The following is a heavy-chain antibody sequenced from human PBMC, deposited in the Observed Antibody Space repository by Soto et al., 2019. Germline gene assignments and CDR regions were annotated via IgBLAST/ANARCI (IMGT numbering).Heavy chain of an antibody. D-gene: IGHD3-10*01. J-gene: IGHJ5*02. CDR2: ISYDGSNK. CDR3: ARDKDGRSWLRGNWFDP. CDR1: GFTFSSYA. V-gene: IGHV3-30-3*01. Sequence: VGSLRLSCAASGFTFSSYAMHWVRQAPGKGLEWVAVISYDGSNKYYADSVKGRFTISRDNSKNTLYLQMNSLRAEGTAVYYCARDKDGRSWLRGNWFDPWGQGPLVTVSS.